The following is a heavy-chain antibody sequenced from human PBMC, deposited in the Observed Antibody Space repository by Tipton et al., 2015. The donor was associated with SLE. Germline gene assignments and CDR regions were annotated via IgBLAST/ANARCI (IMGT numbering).Heavy chain of an antibody. CDR2: IYTSGST. D-gene: IGHD6-13*01. J-gene: IGHJ4*02. CDR1: GGSSSSGSYY. Sequence: TLSLTCTVSGGSSSSGSYYWSWIRQPAGKGLEWIGYIYTSGSTNYNPSLKSRVTISVDTSKNQFSLKLSSVTAADTAVYYCASWYGSSWYHYFDYWGQGTLVTVSS. V-gene: IGHV4-61*09. CDR3: ASWYGSSWYHYFDY.